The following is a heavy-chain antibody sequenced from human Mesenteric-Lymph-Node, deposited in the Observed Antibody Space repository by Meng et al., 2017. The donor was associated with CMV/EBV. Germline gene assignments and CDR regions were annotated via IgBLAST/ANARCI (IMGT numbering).Heavy chain of an antibody. D-gene: IGHD6-13*01. V-gene: IGHV3-21*01. Sequence: GESLKISCAASGFTFSAYWMNWVRQAPGKGLEWVSSISGLSTYVDYADSVKGRFTISRDNAKNSLYLQMNGLSLRAEDTAVYYCARGDSSSRYYYGLDVWGQGTTVTVSS. CDR1: GFTFSAYW. CDR2: ISGLSTYV. CDR3: ARGDSSSRYYYGLDV. J-gene: IGHJ6*02.